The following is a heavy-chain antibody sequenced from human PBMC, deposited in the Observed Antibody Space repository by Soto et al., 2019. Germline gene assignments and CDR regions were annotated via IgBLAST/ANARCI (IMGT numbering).Heavy chain of an antibody. J-gene: IGHJ3*02. CDR3: ARGICSGGSCYSGDAFDI. CDR1: GFTFSSYG. Sequence: QVQLVESGGGVVQPGRSLRLSCAASGFTFSSYGMHWVRQAPGKGLEWVAVIWYDGSNKYYADSVKGRFTISRDNSKITLYLQMNSLRAEDTAVYYCARGICSGGSCYSGDAFDIWGQGTMVTVSS. V-gene: IGHV3-33*01. D-gene: IGHD2-15*01. CDR2: IWYDGSNK.